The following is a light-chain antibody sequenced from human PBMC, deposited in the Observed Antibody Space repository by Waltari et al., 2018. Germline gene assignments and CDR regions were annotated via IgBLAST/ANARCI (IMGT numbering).Light chain of an antibody. CDR3: QQYNRWPPGT. V-gene: IGKV3-15*01. CDR1: QTIGIS. J-gene: IGKJ1*01. CDR2: HAS. Sequence: TVMTQSPATLSVSPGDRATLSCRTSQTIGISLAWYQQKPGQAPRLLIYHASTRATGIPARFSGSGSESEFTLTISSLQSEDVAVYYCQQYNRWPPGTFGQGTRVEI.